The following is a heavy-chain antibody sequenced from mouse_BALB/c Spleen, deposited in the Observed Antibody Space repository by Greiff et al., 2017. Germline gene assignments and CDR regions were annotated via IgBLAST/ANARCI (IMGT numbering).Heavy chain of an antibody. Sequence: VQLVESGAELVRPGTSVKVSCKASGYAFTNYLIEWVKQRPGQGLEWIGVINPGSGGTNYNEKFKGKATLTADKSSSTAYMQLSSLTSDDSAVYFCALYYDYVFDYWGQGTTLTVSS. V-gene: IGHV1-54*01. D-gene: IGHD2-4*01. CDR2: INPGSGGT. J-gene: IGHJ2*01. CDR1: GYAFTNYL. CDR3: ALYYDYVFDY.